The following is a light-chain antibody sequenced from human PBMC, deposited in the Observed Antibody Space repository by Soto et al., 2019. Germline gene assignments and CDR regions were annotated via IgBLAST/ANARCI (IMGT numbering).Light chain of an antibody. CDR1: SSNIGNNY. CDR2: DNN. Sequence: QSVLTQPPSVSAALGQKVTISCSGSSSNIGNNYVSWYQYLPGTAPKVLIYDNNKRPSGIPDRFSGSKSGTSATLGITGLQTGDEGDYYCGTWDTSLSTVVFGGGTKLTVL. J-gene: IGLJ2*01. CDR3: GTWDTSLSTVV. V-gene: IGLV1-51*01.